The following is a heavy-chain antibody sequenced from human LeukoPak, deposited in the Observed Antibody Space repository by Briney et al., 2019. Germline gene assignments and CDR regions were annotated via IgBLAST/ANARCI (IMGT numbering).Heavy chain of an antibody. CDR2: INHSGST. CDR1: GGSFSGYY. J-gene: IGHJ4*02. Sequence: SETLSLTCAVYGGSFSGYYWSWIREPPGKGLEWIGEINHSGSTNYNPSLKSRVTISVDTSKNQFSLKLSSVTAADTAVYYCARGLGYYGSGSYSPFDYWGQGTLVTVSS. V-gene: IGHV4-34*01. D-gene: IGHD3-10*01. CDR3: ARGLGYYGSGSYSPFDY.